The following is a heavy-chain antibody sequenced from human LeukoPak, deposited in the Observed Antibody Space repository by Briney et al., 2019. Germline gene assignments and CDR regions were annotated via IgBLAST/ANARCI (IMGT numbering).Heavy chain of an antibody. CDR2: ISGSGGST. D-gene: IGHD3-22*01. CDR3: AKSLPNYYDSSGYSGFDY. J-gene: IGHJ4*02. Sequence: GGSPRLSCAASGFTFSSYAMSWVRQAPGKGLEWVSAISGSGGSTYYADSVKGRFTISRDNSKNTLYLQMNSLRAEDTAVYYCAKSLPNYYDSSGYSGFDYWGQGTLVTVSS. V-gene: IGHV3-23*01. CDR1: GFTFSSYA.